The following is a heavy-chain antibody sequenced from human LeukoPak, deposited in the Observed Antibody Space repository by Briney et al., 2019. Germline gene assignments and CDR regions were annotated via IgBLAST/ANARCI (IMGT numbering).Heavy chain of an antibody. V-gene: IGHV3-30*02. CDR2: IRYDGCNK. J-gene: IGHJ4*02. Sequence: GGSLRLSCAASGFTLSSYGTHWVRQAPGKGLEWVAFIRYDGCNKYYADSVKGRFTISRDNSKNTLYPQMNSLRAEHTAVYYCVRLRRNSDTSGFYYYYDYWGQGTLVTVSS. CDR3: VRLRRNSDTSGFYYYYDY. D-gene: IGHD3-22*01. CDR1: GFTLSSYG.